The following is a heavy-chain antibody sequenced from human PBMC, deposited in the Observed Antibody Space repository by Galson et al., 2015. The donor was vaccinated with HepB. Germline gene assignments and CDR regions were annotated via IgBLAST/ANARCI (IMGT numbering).Heavy chain of an antibody. J-gene: IGHJ5*02. V-gene: IGHV3-53*01. D-gene: IGHD6-6*01. CDR2: IYSGGST. Sequence: SLRLSCAASGFTVSSNYMSWVRQAPGKGLEWVSVIYSGGSTYYADSVKGRFTISRDNSKNTLYLQMNSLRAEDTAVYYCARLRFSSSSWFDPWGQGTLVTVSS. CDR1: GFTVSSNY. CDR3: ARLRFSSSSWFDP.